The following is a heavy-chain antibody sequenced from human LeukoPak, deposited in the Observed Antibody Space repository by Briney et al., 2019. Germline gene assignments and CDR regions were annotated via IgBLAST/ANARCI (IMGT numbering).Heavy chain of an antibody. CDR3: ARSVGIAAARWWDAGGRAFDI. V-gene: IGHV4-59*01. CDR2: IYYSGKT. Sequence: PSETLSLTCTVSGGSISNYYWSWIRQPPGKGLGWVGYIYYSGKTNSNPSLKSRVTMSLDTSKNQFSLKLNSVTAADTAVYYCARSVGIAAARWWDAGGRAFDIWGQGTMVTVSS. J-gene: IGHJ3*02. CDR1: GGSISNYY. D-gene: IGHD6-13*01.